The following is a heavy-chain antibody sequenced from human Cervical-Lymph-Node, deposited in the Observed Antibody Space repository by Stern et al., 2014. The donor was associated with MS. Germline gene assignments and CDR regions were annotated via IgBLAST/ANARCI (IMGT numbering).Heavy chain of an antibody. Sequence: DQLVESGPEVRQPGASVRVSCKASGYTFTTPNYGIAWVREAPGRGLEWMGWLSSYNGNTVYAQKLQDRVTMTTDTSTSTAYMELRSLRSDDTAFYYCARERLRDFNDYHFDSWGQGTLVTVSS. J-gene: IGHJ4*02. D-gene: IGHD4-11*01. V-gene: IGHV1-18*01. CDR1: GYTFTTPNYG. CDR2: LSSYNGNT. CDR3: ARERLRDFNDYHFDS.